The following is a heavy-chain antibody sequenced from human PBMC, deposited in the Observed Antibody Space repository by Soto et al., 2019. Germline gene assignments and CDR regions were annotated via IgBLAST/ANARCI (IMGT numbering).Heavy chain of an antibody. CDR3: ARLHCGGDCPALDP. V-gene: IGHV4-59*01. CDR1: GGSISSYY. D-gene: IGHD2-21*01. J-gene: IGHJ5*02. CDR2: IYYSGST. Sequence: SETLSLTCTVSGGSISSYYWSWIRQPPGKGLEWIGYIYYSGSTNYNPSLKSRVTISVDTSKNQFSLKLSSVTAADTAVYYCARLHCGGDCPALDPWGQGTLVTVSS.